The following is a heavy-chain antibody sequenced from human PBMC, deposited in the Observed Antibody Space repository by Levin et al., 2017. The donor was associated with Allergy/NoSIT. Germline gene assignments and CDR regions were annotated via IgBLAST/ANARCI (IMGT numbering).Heavy chain of an antibody. J-gene: IGHJ4*02. V-gene: IGHV3-21*01. CDR3: ARDERFFWSGYYTGGHFDY. CDR1: GFTFSSYS. Sequence: AGGSLRLSCAASGFTFSSYSMNWVRQAPGKGLEWVSSISSSSSYIYYADSVKGRFTISRDNAKNSLYLQMNSLRAEDTAVYYCARDERFFWSGYYTGGHFDYWGQGTLVTVSS. CDR2: ISSSSSYI. D-gene: IGHD3-3*01.